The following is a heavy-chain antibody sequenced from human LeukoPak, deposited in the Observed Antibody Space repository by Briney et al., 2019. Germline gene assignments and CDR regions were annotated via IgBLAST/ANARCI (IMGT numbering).Heavy chain of an antibody. V-gene: IGHV4-34*01. CDR1: GGSFSGYY. CDR3: ARGIIVVVPESYGPHHYFDY. J-gene: IGHJ4*02. CDR2: INHSGST. Sequence: SETLSLTCAVYGGSFSGYYWSWIRQPPGKGLEWIGEINHSGSTNYNPSLKSRVTISVDTSKNQFSLKLSSVTAADTAVYYCARGIIVVVPESYGPHHYFDYWGQGTLVTVSS. D-gene: IGHD2-2*01.